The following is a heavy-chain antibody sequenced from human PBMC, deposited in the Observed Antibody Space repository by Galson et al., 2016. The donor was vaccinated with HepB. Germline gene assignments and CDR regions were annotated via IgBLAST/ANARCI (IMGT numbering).Heavy chain of an antibody. D-gene: IGHD1-26*01. CDR2: FSSYHGNT. Sequence: SVKVSCKASGYTFSNYGVGWVRQAPGQGLEWMGYFSSYHGNTNFPQLLQGRVTLPTDTSTSPAYMEVGGLRSEDTTVNYCARGDYYAFDIWGHGTMVTVSS. V-gene: IGHV1-18*01. J-gene: IGHJ3*02. CDR3: ARGDYYAFDI. CDR1: GYTFSNYG.